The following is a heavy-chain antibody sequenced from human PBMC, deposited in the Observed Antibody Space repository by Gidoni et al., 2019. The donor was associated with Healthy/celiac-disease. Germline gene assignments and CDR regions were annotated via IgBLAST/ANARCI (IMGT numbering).Heavy chain of an antibody. CDR3: ARDRRVYDSSSPDGMDV. CDR2: ISSSSSYI. Sequence: EVQLVESGGGLVKPGGSLRLSCAASGFTFSSYSMNWVRQAPGKGLEWVSSISSSSSYIYYADSVKGRFTISRDNAKNSLYLQMNSLRAEDTAVYYCARDRRVYDSSSPDGMDVWGQGTTVTVSS. D-gene: IGHD6-13*01. J-gene: IGHJ6*02. V-gene: IGHV3-21*01. CDR1: GFTFSSYS.